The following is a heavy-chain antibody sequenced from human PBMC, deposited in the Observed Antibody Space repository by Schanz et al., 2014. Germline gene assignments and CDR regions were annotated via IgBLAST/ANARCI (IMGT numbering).Heavy chain of an antibody. CDR3: AREGSGSHCRLDY. Sequence: EVQLVESGGGLIQPGGSLRLSCAASGFGFSSYSMNWVRQAPGKGLEWVSYISGSSRTIYYADSMKGRFTVSRDNAENALYLHMNSLKDEDAGLYFCAREGSGSHCRLDYWGQGTLVTVSS. V-gene: IGHV3-48*02. J-gene: IGHJ4*02. CDR1: GFGFSSYS. CDR2: ISGSSRTI. D-gene: IGHD1-26*01.